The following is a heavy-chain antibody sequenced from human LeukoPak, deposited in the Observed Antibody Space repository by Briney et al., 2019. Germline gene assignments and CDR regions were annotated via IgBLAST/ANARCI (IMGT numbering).Heavy chain of an antibody. CDR2: IYSGGST. Sequence: PGGSLRLSCAASGFTVSSNYMSWVRQAPGKGLEWVSVIYSGGSTYYADSVKGRFTISRDNSKNTLYLQMNSLRAEDTAVYYCARDQGRLGIAVGYWGQGTLVTVSS. CDR3: ARDQGRLGIAVGY. V-gene: IGHV3-66*01. CDR1: GFTVSSNY. D-gene: IGHD6-19*01. J-gene: IGHJ4*02.